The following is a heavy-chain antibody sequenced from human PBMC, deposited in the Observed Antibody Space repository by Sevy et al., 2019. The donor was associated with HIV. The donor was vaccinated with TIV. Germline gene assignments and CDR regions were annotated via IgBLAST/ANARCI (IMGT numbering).Heavy chain of an antibody. CDR1: GLIFSHYG. CDR3: AKNTAAAGTGGFDY. D-gene: IGHD6-13*01. J-gene: IGHJ4*02. CDR2: ISYDGSDT. V-gene: IGHV3-30*02. Sequence: EGSLRLSCAASGLIFSHYGMHWVRQAPGKGLEWVAFISYDGSDTYYVDSVKGRFSISRDNSKNTVYLQINSLRTEDTALYYCAKNTAAAGTGGFDYWGQGTLVTVSS.